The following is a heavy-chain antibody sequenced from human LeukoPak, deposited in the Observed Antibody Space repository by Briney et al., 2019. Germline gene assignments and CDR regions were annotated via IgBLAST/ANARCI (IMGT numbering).Heavy chain of an antibody. V-gene: IGHV4-34*01. CDR2: INHSGST. CDR1: GGSFSGYY. Sequence: SETLSLTCAVYGGSFSGYYWSWIRQPPGKGLEWIGEINHSGSTNYNPSLKSRVTISVDTSKKQFSLKLRSVTAADTAVYYCARLGPGNSEVDYWGQGTLVTVSS. J-gene: IGHJ4*02. D-gene: IGHD4-23*01. CDR3: ARLGPGNSEVDY.